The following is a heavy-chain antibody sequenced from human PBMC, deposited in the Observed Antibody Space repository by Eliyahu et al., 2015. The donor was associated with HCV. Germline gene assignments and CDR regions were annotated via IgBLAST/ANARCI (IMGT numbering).Heavy chain of an antibody. Sequence: EVQLVESGGGLVKPGGSLRLSCAASGFTFSSYNMNWVRQAPGKGLEGVSFISSSSSNMYYADSVKGRFTISRDNAKNSLYLQVSSLRAEDTAVYYCATVIGQKYYFDNWGQGTLVAVSS. CDR2: ISSSSSNM. CDR3: ATVIGQKYYFDN. CDR1: GFTFSSYN. J-gene: IGHJ4*02. V-gene: IGHV3-21*04.